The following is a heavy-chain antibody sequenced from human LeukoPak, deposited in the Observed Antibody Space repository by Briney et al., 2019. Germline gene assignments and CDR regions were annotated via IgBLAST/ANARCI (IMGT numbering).Heavy chain of an antibody. D-gene: IGHD4-17*01. Sequence: GGSLRLSCAAAGFTVSSNYMRWGGRAPGKGLEWVAVIYSGGSTYYADSAKGRFTISRDNSKNTLYLQMSSLRAEDPAVYYCASDGDRSYFAYWGQGTLVTVSS. CDR1: GFTVSSNY. CDR2: IYSGGST. J-gene: IGHJ4*02. CDR3: ASDGDRSYFAY. V-gene: IGHV3-53*01.